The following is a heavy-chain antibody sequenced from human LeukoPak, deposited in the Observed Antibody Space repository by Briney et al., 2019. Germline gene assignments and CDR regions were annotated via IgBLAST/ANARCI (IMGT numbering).Heavy chain of an antibody. Sequence: SETLSLTCTVSGGSISSYYWSWIRQPPGKGLEWIGSIYYSGSTYYNPSLKSRATISVDTSKNQFSLKLSSVTAADTAVYYCARTLFRWFGEDPGFFDYWGQGALVTVSS. D-gene: IGHD3-10*01. CDR1: GGSISSYY. CDR2: IYYSGST. CDR3: ARTLFRWFGEDPGFFDY. J-gene: IGHJ4*02. V-gene: IGHV4-39*07.